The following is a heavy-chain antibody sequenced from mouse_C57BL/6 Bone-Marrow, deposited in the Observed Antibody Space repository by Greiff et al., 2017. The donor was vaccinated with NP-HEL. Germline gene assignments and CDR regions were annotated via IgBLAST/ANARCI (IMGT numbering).Heavy chain of an antibody. CDR2: INPSSGYT. D-gene: IGHD1-1*01. CDR3: ARNDYGSSFFDY. CDR1: GYTFTSYT. Sequence: QVQLQQSGAELARPGASVKMSCKASGYTFTSYTMHWVKQRPGQGLEWIGYINPSSGYTKYNQKFKDKATLTADKSSSTAYMQLSSLTSEDSAVYYCARNDYGSSFFDYWGQGTTLTVSS. V-gene: IGHV1-4*01. J-gene: IGHJ2*01.